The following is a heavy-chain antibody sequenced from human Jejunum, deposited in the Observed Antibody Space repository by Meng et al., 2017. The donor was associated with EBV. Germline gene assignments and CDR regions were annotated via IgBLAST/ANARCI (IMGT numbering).Heavy chain of an antibody. CDR1: GFSLNTGGVA. Sequence: QITLKESGPMLVKPTQTLTLTCTFSGFSLNTGGVAVGWIRQTPAKALEWLALIYGDDNKRYSPSLTSRLTITKDTSKNQVVLTMTNMDPVDTATYYCAHRQNWNYDYWGQGTLVTVSS. CDR3: AHRQNWNYDY. CDR2: IYGDDNK. J-gene: IGHJ4*02. V-gene: IGHV2-5*02. D-gene: IGHD1-7*01.